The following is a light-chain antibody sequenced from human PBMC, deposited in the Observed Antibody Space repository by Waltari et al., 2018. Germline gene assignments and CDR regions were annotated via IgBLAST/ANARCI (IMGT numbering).Light chain of an antibody. CDR2: KAS. CDR3: QQYNSYSLAWT. J-gene: IGKJ1*01. CDR1: QSISSW. V-gene: IGKV1-5*03. Sequence: DIQMTQSPSTLSASVGDRVTITCRASQSISSWLAWYQQKPGKAPKLRFYKASSLESGVPSRFSGSGSGTEFTLTISSLQPDDFATYYCQQYNSYSLAWTFGQGTKVEIK.